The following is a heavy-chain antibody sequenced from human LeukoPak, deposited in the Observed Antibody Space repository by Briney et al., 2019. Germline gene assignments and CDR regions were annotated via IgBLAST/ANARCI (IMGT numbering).Heavy chain of an antibody. J-gene: IGHJ4*02. CDR2: INPNSGDT. CDR3: ARDYYDSGSYSGH. V-gene: IGHV1-2*02. CDR1: GYTFTDYY. Sequence: ASVTVSCKASGYTFTDYYMHWVRQAPGQGLEWMGWINPNSGDTNYAQNFQGRVTMTRDTSISTAYMELSRLRSDDTAVYYCARDYYDSGSYSGHWGQGTLVTVSS. D-gene: IGHD3-10*01.